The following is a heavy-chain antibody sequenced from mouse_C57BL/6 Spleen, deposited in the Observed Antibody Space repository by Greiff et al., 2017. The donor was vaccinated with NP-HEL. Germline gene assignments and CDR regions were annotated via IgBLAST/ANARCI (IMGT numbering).Heavy chain of an antibody. CDR2: IYPGDGDT. Sequence: VQLQQSGAELVKPGASVKISCKASGYAFRSYWMNWVKQRPGKGLEWIGQIYPGDGDTNYNGKFKGKATLTADKSSSTAYMQLSSLTSEDSAVYFCARSFITTVVAHFDYWGQGTTLTVSS. CDR1: GYAFRSYW. D-gene: IGHD1-1*01. CDR3: ARSFITTVVAHFDY. V-gene: IGHV1-80*01. J-gene: IGHJ2*01.